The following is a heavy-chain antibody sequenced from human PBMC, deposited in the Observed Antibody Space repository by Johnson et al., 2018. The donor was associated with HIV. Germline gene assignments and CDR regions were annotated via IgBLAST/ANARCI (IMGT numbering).Heavy chain of an antibody. V-gene: IGHV3-30*18. D-gene: IGHD3-16*01. CDR1: GFTFSS. CDR2: ISYDGSNK. Sequence: QMLLVESGGGVVQPGRSLRLSCAASGFTFSSMHWDRQAPGKGLEWLAVISYDGSNKYYADSVKGRFTISRDNSKNTLYLQMNSLRAEDTAVYYCAKGRLGVAFDIWGQGTMVTVSS. J-gene: IGHJ3*02. CDR3: AKGRLGVAFDI.